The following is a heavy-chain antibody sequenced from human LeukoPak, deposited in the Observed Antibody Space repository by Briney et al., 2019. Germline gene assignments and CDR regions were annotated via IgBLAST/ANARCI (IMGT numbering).Heavy chain of an antibody. CDR3: ARTREVGGDCYFDY. D-gene: IGHD2-21*02. CDR2: IYYSGGT. CDR1: GGSISSGGYY. J-gene: IGHJ4*02. Sequence: PSETLSLTCTVSGGSISSGGYYWSWIRQHPGKGLEWIGYIYYSGGTYYNPSLKSRVTISVDTSKNQFSLKLSSVTAADTAVYYCARTREVGGDCYFDYWGQGTLVTVSS. V-gene: IGHV4-31*03.